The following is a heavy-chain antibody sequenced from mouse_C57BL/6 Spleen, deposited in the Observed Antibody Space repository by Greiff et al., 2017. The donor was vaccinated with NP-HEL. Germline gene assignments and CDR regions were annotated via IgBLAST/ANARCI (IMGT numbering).Heavy chain of an antibody. V-gene: IGHV3-6*01. CDR2: ISYDGSN. CDR3: ARAGQLRTWFAY. D-gene: IGHD3-2*02. Sequence: EVQLVDSGPGLVKPSQSLSLTCSVTGYSITSGYYWNWIRQFPGNKLEWMGYISYDGSNNYNPSLKNRISITRDTSKNQFFLKLNSVTTEDTATYYCARAGQLRTWFAYWGQGTLVTVSA. CDR1: GYSITSGYY. J-gene: IGHJ3*01.